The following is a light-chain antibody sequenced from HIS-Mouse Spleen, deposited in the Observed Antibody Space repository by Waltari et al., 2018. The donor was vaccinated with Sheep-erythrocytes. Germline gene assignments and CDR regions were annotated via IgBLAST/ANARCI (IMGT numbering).Light chain of an antibody. Sequence: SYELTHPPSVSVSPGQTASITCSGYKLGAHYACWYQQKPGQSPVLVIYQDSKRPSGIPERFSGSNSGNTATLTISGTQAMDEADYYCQAWDSSTAYVVFGGGTKLTVL. CDR3: QAWDSSTAYVV. CDR1: KLGAHY. CDR2: QDS. J-gene: IGLJ2*01. V-gene: IGLV3-1*01.